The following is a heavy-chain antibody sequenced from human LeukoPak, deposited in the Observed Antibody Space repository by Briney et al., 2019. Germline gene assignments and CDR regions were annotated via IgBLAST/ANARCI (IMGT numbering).Heavy chain of an antibody. J-gene: IGHJ4*02. D-gene: IGHD3-10*01. CDR1: GGSISSSSYY. V-gene: IGHV4-39*07. CDR2: ISYSGRT. Sequence: SETLSLTCSVSGGSISSSSYYWAWIRQPPGKGLEWIGSISYSGRTSYDPSLKSRVTISVDSSKNQFSLKLSSVTAADTAVYYCARDRVRGVTDYWGQGTLVTVSS. CDR3: ARDRVRGVTDY.